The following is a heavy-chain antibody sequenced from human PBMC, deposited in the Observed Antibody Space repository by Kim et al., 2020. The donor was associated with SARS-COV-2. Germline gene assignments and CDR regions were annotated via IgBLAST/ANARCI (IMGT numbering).Heavy chain of an antibody. Sequence: KYNPSLKSRVIISVDTSKNQFALKVTSLTAADTATYSCARGETHIRAFDVWGQGTEVIVSS. J-gene: IGHJ3*01. V-gene: IGHV4-34*01. CDR3: ARGETHIRAFDV.